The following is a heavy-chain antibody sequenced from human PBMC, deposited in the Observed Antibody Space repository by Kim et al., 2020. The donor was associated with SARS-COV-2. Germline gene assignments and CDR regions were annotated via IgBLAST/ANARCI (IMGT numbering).Heavy chain of an antibody. Sequence: GGSLRLSCATSGFTFSRAGMHWVRQAPGQGLEWVAFILSDGSNEYYADSVKGRFTISRDDSKNTLYLQMNSLRVEDTAVYYCAKDKGVTSFDYSGQGTLVTVSS. D-gene: IGHD3-16*01. J-gene: IGHJ4*02. CDR1: GFTFSRAG. CDR3: AKDKGVTSFDY. CDR2: ILSDGSNE. V-gene: IGHV3-30*18.